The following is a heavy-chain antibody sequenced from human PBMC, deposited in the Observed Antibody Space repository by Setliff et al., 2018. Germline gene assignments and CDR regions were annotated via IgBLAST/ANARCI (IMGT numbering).Heavy chain of an antibody. CDR3: ARGRMRGSCSGPSCTYDPFDI. D-gene: IGHD2-2*01. CDR1: GGSISSYY. Sequence: SETLSLTCTVSGGSISSYYWSWIRQSPGKGLEWIGYIYNSGSTNYNPSVKSRVTISVDTSKNQFSLILRSVTAADTAVYYCARGRMRGSCSGPSCTYDPFDIWGQGTPVTV. V-gene: IGHV4-59*12. J-gene: IGHJ3*02. CDR2: IYNSGST.